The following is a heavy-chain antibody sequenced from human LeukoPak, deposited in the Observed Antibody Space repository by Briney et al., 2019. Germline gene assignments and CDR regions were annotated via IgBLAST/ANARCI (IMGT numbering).Heavy chain of an antibody. Sequence: PGGSPRLSCAASGFTFSSYGMHWVRQAPGKGLEWVAVIWYDGSNKYYADSVKGRFTISRDNSKNTLYLQMNSLRAEDTAVYYCALGGYSSGWYYFDYWGQGTLVTVSS. D-gene: IGHD6-19*01. J-gene: IGHJ4*02. CDR2: IWYDGSNK. CDR3: ALGGYSSGWYYFDY. CDR1: GFTFSSYG. V-gene: IGHV3-33*01.